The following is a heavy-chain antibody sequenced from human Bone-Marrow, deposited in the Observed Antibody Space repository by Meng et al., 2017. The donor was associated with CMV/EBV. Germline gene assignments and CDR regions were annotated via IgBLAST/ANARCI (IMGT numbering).Heavy chain of an antibody. J-gene: IGHJ5*02. CDR3: ARGNWASGGGWFDP. V-gene: IGHV4-59*01. D-gene: IGHD3-10*01. Sequence: SETLSLTCYVSGRSISSYYWSWIRQPPGKGLEWIGFIYHSGNTNYNYSLQSRISISLDTSKNQFSLNLISVTAADTAVYYCARGNWASGGGWFDPWGQGTLVTVSS. CDR2: IYHSGNT. CDR1: GRSISSYY.